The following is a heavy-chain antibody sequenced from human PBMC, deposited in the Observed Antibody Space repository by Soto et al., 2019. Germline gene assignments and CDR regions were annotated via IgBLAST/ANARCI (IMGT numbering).Heavy chain of an antibody. CDR3: ARRQQWLVGYFDY. D-gene: IGHD6-19*01. Sequence: PSETLSLTCAVSGDSISSSGFYWGWIRQPPGKGLEWIGSIYYSGSTYYNPSLKSRVTISVDTSKSQFSLKMRSVTAADTAVYYCARRQQWLVGYFDYWGQGTLVTAPQ. CDR2: IYYSGST. V-gene: IGHV4-39*01. J-gene: IGHJ4*02. CDR1: GDSISSSGFY.